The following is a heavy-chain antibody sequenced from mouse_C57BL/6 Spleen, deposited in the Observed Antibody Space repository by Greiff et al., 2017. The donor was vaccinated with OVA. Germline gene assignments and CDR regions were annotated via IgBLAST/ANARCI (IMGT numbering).Heavy chain of an antibody. J-gene: IGHJ4*01. D-gene: IGHD2-2*01. CDR3: ARDMVRYAMDY. CDR2: INPNNGGT. Sequence: EVKLMESGPELVKPGASVKIPCKASGYTFTDYNMDWVKQSHGKSLEWIGDINPNNGGTIYNQKFKGKATLTVDKSSSTAYMELRSLTSEDTAVYYCARDMVRYAMDYWGQGTSVTVSS. V-gene: IGHV1-18*01. CDR1: GYTFTDYN.